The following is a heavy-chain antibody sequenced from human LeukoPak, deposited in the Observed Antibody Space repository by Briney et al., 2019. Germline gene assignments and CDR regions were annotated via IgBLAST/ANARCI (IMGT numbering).Heavy chain of an antibody. CDR2: ISGSGGTT. V-gene: IGHV3-23*01. CDR1: GFTFRSYA. D-gene: IGHD6-13*01. J-gene: IGHJ4*02. CDR3: AKGDNSTWTVDY. Sequence: GGSLRLSCAASGFTFRSYAMNWVRQAPGKGLGWVSTISGSGGTTYYADSVKGRFTISRDNSKNTLFLQMNSLRAEDTAVYYCAKGDNSTWTVDYWGQGTLVTVSS.